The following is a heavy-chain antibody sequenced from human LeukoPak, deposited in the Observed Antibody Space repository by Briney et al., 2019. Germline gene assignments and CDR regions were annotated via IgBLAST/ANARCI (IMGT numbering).Heavy chain of an antibody. Sequence: PGGSLRLSCAASGFTFSSYWMSWVRQAPGKGLEWVANIKQDGSEKYYVDSVKGRFTIFRDNAKNSLYLQMNSLRAEDTAVYYCARGQSTPYSSSSYYFDYWGQGTLVTVSS. J-gene: IGHJ4*02. CDR2: IKQDGSEK. CDR3: ARGQSTPYSSSSYYFDY. V-gene: IGHV3-7*01. CDR1: GFTFSSYW. D-gene: IGHD6-6*01.